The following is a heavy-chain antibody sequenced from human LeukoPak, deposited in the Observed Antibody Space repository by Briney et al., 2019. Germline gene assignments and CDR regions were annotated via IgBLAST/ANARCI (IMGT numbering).Heavy chain of an antibody. CDR2: MNPNSGNT. CDR3: VYSYEPAGGAFDI. CDR1: GYTFTSYD. V-gene: IGHV1-8*01. J-gene: IGHJ3*02. D-gene: IGHD5-18*01. Sequence: ASVKGSCKASGYTFTSYDINWVRQATGQGLEWMGWMNPNSGNTGYAQKFQGRVTMTRNTSISTAYMELSSLRSEDTAVYYCVYSYEPAGGAFDIWGQGTMVTVSS.